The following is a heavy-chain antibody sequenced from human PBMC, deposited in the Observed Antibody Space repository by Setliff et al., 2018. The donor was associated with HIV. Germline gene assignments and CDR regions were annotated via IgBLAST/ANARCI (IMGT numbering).Heavy chain of an antibody. J-gene: IGHJ1*01. Sequence: LSLTCAVYGGSFSGYYWSWIRQPPGKGLEWIGYIYYSGTTNYNPSLKSRVTISVDTSKNQFSLKLNSVTAADTAAYYCVRHGGWYGGSEYFQHWGQGTLVTVSS. V-gene: IGHV4-59*08. CDR2: IYYSGTT. CDR3: VRHGGWYGGSEYFQH. CDR1: GGSFSGYY. D-gene: IGHD6-19*01.